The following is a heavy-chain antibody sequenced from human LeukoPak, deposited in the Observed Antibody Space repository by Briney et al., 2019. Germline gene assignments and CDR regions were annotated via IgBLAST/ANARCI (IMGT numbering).Heavy chain of an antibody. Sequence: SVKVSCKASGGTFSSYAISWVRQAPGQGLEWMGRIIPILGIANYAQKFQGRVAITADKSTSTAYMELSSLRSEDTAVYYCATYMDGSYYHYYYGMDVWGQGTTVTVSS. CDR1: GGTFSSYA. CDR3: ATYMDGSYYHYYYGMDV. CDR2: IIPILGIA. J-gene: IGHJ6*02. D-gene: IGHD1-26*01. V-gene: IGHV1-69*04.